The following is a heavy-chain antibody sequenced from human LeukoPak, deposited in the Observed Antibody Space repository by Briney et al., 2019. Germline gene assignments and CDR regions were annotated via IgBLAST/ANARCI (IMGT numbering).Heavy chain of an antibody. CDR2: IIPIFGTA. Sequence: SVKVSCTASGGTFSSYAISWVRQAPGQGLEWMGGIIPIFGTANYAQKFQGRVTITAYKSTSTAYMELSSLRSEDTAVYYCARDHSTIFGSPPDYWGQGTLVTVSS. CDR3: ARDHSTIFGSPPDY. J-gene: IGHJ4*02. V-gene: IGHV1-69*06. CDR1: GGTFSSYA. D-gene: IGHD3-3*01.